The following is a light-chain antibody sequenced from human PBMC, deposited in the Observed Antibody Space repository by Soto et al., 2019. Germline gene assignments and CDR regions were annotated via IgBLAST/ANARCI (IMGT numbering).Light chain of an antibody. J-gene: IGKJ4*01. Sequence: PMTQSPPTLSASVGDRVTITCRASQSISSWLAWYQQKPGKAPQILIYDASKLEPGVPSRLSGGGSGTEFTLTISSLQPDDFATYYCQQYSTYPLTFGGGTKVDIK. CDR2: DAS. CDR3: QQYSTYPLT. V-gene: IGKV1-5*01. CDR1: QSISSW.